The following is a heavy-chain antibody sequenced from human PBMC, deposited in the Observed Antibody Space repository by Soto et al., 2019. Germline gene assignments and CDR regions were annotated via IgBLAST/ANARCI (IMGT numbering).Heavy chain of an antibody. CDR2: IKQDGSEK. Sequence: EVQLVESGGGLVQPGGSLRLSCAASGFTFSRYWMTWVRQAPGKGLEWVANIKQDGSEKYYVDSVKGRFTISRDNAKNSLYLQMNSLRAEDTAVYYCARGWGLDPWGQGTLVTVSS. J-gene: IGHJ5*02. CDR3: ARGWGLDP. CDR1: GFTFSRYW. D-gene: IGHD1-26*01. V-gene: IGHV3-7*04.